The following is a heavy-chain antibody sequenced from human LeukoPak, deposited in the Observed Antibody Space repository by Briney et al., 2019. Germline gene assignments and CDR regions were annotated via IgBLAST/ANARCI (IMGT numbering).Heavy chain of an antibody. D-gene: IGHD2-2*02. CDR1: GGTFSSYA. CDR2: IIPIFGTA. CDR3: ARDSGHCSSTSCYILTGT. Sequence: PVKVSCKASGGTFSSYAISWVRQAPGQGLEWMGGIIPIFGTANYAQKFQGRVTITTDESTSTAYMELSSLRSEDTAVYYCARDSGHCSSTSCYILTGTWGQGTLVTVSS. V-gene: IGHV1-69*05. J-gene: IGHJ4*02.